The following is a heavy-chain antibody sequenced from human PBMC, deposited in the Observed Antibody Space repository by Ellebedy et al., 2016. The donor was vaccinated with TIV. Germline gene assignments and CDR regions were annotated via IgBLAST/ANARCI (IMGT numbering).Heavy chain of an antibody. CDR2: IYPSGGGT. Sequence: AASVTVSCKASGYTFTKYYMHWVRQAPGQGLEYMGTIYPSGGGTPYAPNFQGRVTMTRDTSTSTVDMELNSLRYEDSALYFCATEEPNTCGFDYWGQGTLVTVSS. J-gene: IGHJ4*02. CDR3: ATEEPNTCGFDY. CDR1: GYTFTKYY. D-gene: IGHD2-21*01. V-gene: IGHV1-46*01.